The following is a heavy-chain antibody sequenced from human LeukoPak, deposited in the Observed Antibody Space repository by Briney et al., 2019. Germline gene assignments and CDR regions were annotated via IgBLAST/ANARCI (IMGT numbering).Heavy chain of an antibody. CDR3: AERSSGWRNPRYFQH. V-gene: IGHV4-39*01. CDR2: IYYSGST. D-gene: IGHD6-19*01. CDR1: GGSISSSNYY. J-gene: IGHJ1*01. Sequence: PSETLSLTCTVSGGSISSSNYYWGWIRQPPGKGLEWIGSIYYSGSTYYNPSLKSRVTISVVTSKNQFSLKLSSVTAADTAVYYCAERSSGWRNPRYFQHWGQGTLVTVSS.